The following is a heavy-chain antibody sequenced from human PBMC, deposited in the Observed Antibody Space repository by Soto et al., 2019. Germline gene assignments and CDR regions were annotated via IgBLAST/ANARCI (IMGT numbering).Heavy chain of an antibody. CDR2: IYYSGST. V-gene: IGHV4-59*01. CDR3: ARASQRAETRRYCSGGSCYRDWYFDY. D-gene: IGHD2-15*01. CDR1: SGSISSYY. J-gene: IGHJ4*02. Sequence: SETLSLTCTVSSGSISSYYWSWIRQPPGKGLEWIGYIYYSGSTNYNPSLKSRVTISVDTSKNQFSLKLSSVTAADTAVYYCARASQRAETRRYCSGGSCYRDWYFDYWGQGTLVT.